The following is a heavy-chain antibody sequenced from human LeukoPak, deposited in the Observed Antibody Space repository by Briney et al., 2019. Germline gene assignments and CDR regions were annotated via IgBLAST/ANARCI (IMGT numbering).Heavy chain of an antibody. V-gene: IGHV1-3*03. Sequence: ASVKVSCKASGYTFTSYAIHWVRQAPGQRLEWMGWINAGNGNTKCSQEFQGRVTITRDTSISTAYMELSSLRSEDTAVYYCARMSYYDSSGDNWFDPWGQGTLVTVSS. J-gene: IGHJ5*02. CDR3: ARMSYYDSSGDNWFDP. CDR2: INAGNGNT. CDR1: GYTFTSYA. D-gene: IGHD3-22*01.